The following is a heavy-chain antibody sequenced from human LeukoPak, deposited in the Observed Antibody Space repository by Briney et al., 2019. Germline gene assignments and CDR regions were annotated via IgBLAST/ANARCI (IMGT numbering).Heavy chain of an antibody. J-gene: IGHJ4*02. CDR1: GFTFSTYA. V-gene: IGHV3-23*01. D-gene: IGHD2-2*01. CDR2: FSGSGGRT. Sequence: GGSLRLSCTASGFTFSTYAMSWVRQAPGKGLEWVSTFSGSGGRTLYADPVKGRFVISRDNPKNTLYLQMNSLRAEDTAVYYCAKVTSSYNYFDYWGQGAPVTVSS. CDR3: AKVTSSYNYFDY.